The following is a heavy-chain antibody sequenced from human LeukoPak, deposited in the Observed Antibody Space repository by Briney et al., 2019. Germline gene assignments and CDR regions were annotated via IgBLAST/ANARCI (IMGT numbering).Heavy chain of an antibody. CDR1: GGSISSGGYS. D-gene: IGHD1-26*01. CDR2: IDYSGST. V-gene: IGHV4-30-4*07. Sequence: TLSLTCAVSGGSISSGGYSCSWIQQPPGKGLEWIGNIDYSGSTYYNPSRKGRFTISGDTSKNQFSLKLSSVTAADTDVYYCARDARYYYAFDIWGQGTMVTVSS. J-gene: IGHJ3*02. CDR3: ARDARYYYAFDI.